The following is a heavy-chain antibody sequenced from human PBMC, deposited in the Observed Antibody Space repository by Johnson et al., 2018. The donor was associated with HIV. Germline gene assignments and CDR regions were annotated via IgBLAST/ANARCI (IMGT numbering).Heavy chain of an antibody. CDR3: ARPGVVVTPPDAFDI. Sequence: VQLVESGGGLVQPGGSLRLSCAASGFTVSNNYMSWVRQAPGKGLEWVSVIYSGSTIYYADSVKGRFTISRDNAKNSLYLQMNSLRAEDTAVYYCARPGVVVTPPDAFDIWGQGTMVTVSS. CDR2: IYSGSTI. V-gene: IGHV3-66*01. CDR1: GFTVSNNY. J-gene: IGHJ3*02. D-gene: IGHD3-22*01.